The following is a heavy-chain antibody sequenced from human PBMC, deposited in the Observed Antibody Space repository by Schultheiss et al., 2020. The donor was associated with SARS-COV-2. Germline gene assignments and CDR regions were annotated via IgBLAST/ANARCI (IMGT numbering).Heavy chain of an antibody. CDR2: IWFTANNR. D-gene: IGHD2-15*01. J-gene: IGHJ5*02. CDR1: GFTFSSYW. V-gene: IGHV3-33*08. CDR3: ASAFGVPVVAVEDNWFDP. Sequence: GGSLRLSCAASGFTFSSYWMHWVRQAPGKGLVWVAVIWFTANNRNYADSVKGRFTISRDSSKKTLYLQMNSLRAEDTAVYYCASAFGVPVVAVEDNWFDPWGQGTLVTVSS.